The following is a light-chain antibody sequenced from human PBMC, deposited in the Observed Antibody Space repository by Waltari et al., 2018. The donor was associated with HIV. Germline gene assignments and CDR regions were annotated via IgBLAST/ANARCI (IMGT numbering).Light chain of an antibody. Sequence: EIVMTQSPATLSVSPGERATLSCRASQSVSSNLAWYQQKPGQAPRLLIYGASTRATGIPARFSGGGSVTDFTLSINSLQSEDFALYYCQQYNDWPRTFGQGTKVEIK. J-gene: IGKJ1*01. CDR1: QSVSSN. CDR3: QQYNDWPRT. V-gene: IGKV3-15*01. CDR2: GAS.